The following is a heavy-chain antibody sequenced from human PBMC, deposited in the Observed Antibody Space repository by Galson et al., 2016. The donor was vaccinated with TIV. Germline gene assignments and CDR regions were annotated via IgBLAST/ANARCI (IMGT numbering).Heavy chain of an antibody. CDR1: GGIFRRHA. J-gene: IGHJ4*02. Sequence: SVKVSCKVSGGIFRRHAISWVRQAPGQGLEWMGGIIAIFGTTDYAQKFQGRFTITADTSTNTAYMELGSLRSEDTAIYYCARAGVGAARDGGDYWGQGTLVTVSS. V-gene: IGHV1-69*06. CDR2: IIAIFGTT. CDR3: ARAGVGAARDGGDY. D-gene: IGHD6-6*01.